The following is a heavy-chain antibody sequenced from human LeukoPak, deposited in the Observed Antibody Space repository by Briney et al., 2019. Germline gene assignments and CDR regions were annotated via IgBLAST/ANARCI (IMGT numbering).Heavy chain of an antibody. D-gene: IGHD2-2*02. CDR2: ISYDGSSK. CDR1: GFTFSSFG. J-gene: IGHJ4*02. Sequence: PGGSLRLSCAASGFTFSSFGMHWVRQAPGKGLEWVAGISYDGSSKYYADSVKGRFTISRDNSRNTLYLQMNSLRAEDTAVYYCANLPVPAAILPYFDYWGQGTLVTVSS. V-gene: IGHV3-30*18. CDR3: ANLPVPAAILPYFDY.